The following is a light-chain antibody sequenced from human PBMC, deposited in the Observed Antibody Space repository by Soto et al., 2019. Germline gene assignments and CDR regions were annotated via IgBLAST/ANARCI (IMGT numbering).Light chain of an antibody. Sequence: QSALTQPASVSGSPGQSITISCTGTSSDVGSYNYVSWYQHHPGRAPKLIIYDVSDRPSGVSNRVSGSKSGNTASLTISGLQGEDEADYYCSSYTVSSSYVFGTGTKLTVL. CDR1: SSDVGSYNY. CDR3: SSYTVSSSYV. J-gene: IGLJ1*01. CDR2: DVS. V-gene: IGLV2-14*03.